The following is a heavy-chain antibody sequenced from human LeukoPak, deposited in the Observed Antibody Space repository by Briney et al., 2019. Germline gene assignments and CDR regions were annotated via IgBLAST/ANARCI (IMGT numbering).Heavy chain of an antibody. J-gene: IGHJ4*02. CDR3: ARGRYNSGWDDY. CDR1: GYTFTSYD. Sequence: GASVKVSCKASGYTFTSYDINWVRQATGQGLEWMGWMNPNSDNTGYAQKFQGRVTMTRNTSISTAYMELSSLRSEDTAVYYCARGRYNSGWDDYWGQGTLVTVSS. D-gene: IGHD6-19*01. CDR2: MNPNSDNT. V-gene: IGHV1-8*01.